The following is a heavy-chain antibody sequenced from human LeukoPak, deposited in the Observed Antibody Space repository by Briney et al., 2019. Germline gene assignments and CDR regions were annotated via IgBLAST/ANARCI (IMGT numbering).Heavy chain of an antibody. D-gene: IGHD3-10*01. CDR2: INHSGST. V-gene: IGHV4-34*01. J-gene: IGHJ5*02. CDR1: GGSFSGYY. CDR3: ARGGYYGSGNDFRFDP. Sequence: SETLSLTCAVYGGSFSGYYWSWIRQPPGKGLEWIGEINHSGSTNYNPSLRSRVTISVDTSKNQFSLKLSSVTAADTAVYYCARGGYYGSGNDFRFDPWGQGTLVTVSS.